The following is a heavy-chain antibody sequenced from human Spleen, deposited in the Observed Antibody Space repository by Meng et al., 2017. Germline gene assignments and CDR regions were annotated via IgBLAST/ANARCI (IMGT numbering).Heavy chain of an antibody. CDR1: GFTFSSYW. CDR3: NTTVRGGYYFDY. D-gene: IGHD3-10*01. CDR2: IKQDGSEK. V-gene: IGHV3-7*01. J-gene: IGHJ4*02. Sequence: GGSLRLSCAASGFTFSSYWMSWVRQAPGKGLEWVANIKQDGSEKYYVDSVKGRFTISRDNAKNSLYLQMNSLRAEDTAVYYCNTTVRGGYYFDYWGQGTLVTVSS.